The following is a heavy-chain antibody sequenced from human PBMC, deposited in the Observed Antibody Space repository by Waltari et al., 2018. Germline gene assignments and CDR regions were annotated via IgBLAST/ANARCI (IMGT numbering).Heavy chain of an antibody. Sequence: EVQLLESGGGLVQPGGSLRLSCAASGFTFSSYAMSWVRQAPGKGLEWVSVIYSGGSTYYADAVKGRFTISRDNSKNTLYLQMNSLRAEDTAVYYCARGSGSYPLDYWGQGTLVTVSS. D-gene: IGHD1-26*01. CDR3: ARGSGSYPLDY. CDR1: GFTFSSYA. CDR2: IYSGGST. J-gene: IGHJ4*02. V-gene: IGHV3-23*03.